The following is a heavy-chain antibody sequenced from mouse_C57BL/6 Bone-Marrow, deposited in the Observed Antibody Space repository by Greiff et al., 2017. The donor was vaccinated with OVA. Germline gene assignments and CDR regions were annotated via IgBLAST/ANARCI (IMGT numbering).Heavy chain of an antibody. CDR1: GFTFNTYA. CDR3: VRDYDCPPWFAY. V-gene: IGHV10-3*01. D-gene: IGHD2-4*01. Sequence: EVHLVESGGGLVQPTGSLKLSCAASGFTFNTYAMHWVRQAPGKGLEWVARIRSKSSNYATYSADSVKDTFTISRDDSQSRLYLQRDNLKTYDTAMLYCVRDYDCPPWFAYWGQGTLGTVSA. J-gene: IGHJ3*01. CDR2: IRSKSSNYAT.